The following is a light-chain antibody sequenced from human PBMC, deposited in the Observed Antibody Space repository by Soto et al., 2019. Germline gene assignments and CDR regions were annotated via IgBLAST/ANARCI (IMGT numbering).Light chain of an antibody. J-gene: IGKJ3*01. CDR2: GAS. V-gene: IGKV3-20*01. Sequence: EIVLTQSPGTLSLSPGERATLSCRASQSINSRYLAWYQQKPGQAPRLLIYGASSRATGIPDRFSGSGSGTDFTFTISRLEPEDFAVYYCQQFGRSPGFTLGPGTIVDIK. CDR3: QQFGRSPGFT. CDR1: QSINSRY.